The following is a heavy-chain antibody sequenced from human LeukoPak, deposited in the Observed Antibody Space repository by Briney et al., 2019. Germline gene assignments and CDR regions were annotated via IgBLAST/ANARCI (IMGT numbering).Heavy chain of an antibody. CDR2: IYYSGTT. CDR3: ARASGSYYDGSIAY. D-gene: IGHD1-26*01. V-gene: IGHV4-31*03. CDR1: GGSISSGGHY. Sequence: PSETLSLTCTVSGGSISSGGHYSSWIRQHPGKGLEWIGYIYYSGTTYYNPPLPSRVPISVDTSKNKFSLTLSSVTAADTAVYYCARASGSYYDGSIAYSGQGTLVTVSS. J-gene: IGHJ4*02.